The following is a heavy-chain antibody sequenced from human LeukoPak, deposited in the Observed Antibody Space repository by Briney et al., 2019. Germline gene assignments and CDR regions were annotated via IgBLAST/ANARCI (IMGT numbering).Heavy chain of an antibody. CDR1: GSNFTNYW. D-gene: IGHD5-24*01. J-gene: IGHJ4*02. Sequence: GESLKISCKGSGSNFTNYWIGWVRQMPGKGLEWMGIIYPDDSDTTYSPSFQGQVTISADKSISTAYLQWSSLKASDTAMYYCARRRDGYNYVGTDYWGQGTLVTVSS. CDR3: ARRRDGYNYVGTDY. V-gene: IGHV5-51*01. CDR2: IYPDDSDT.